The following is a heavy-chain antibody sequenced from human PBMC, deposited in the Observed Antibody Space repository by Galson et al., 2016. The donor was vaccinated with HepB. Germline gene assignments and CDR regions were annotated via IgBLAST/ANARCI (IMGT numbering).Heavy chain of an antibody. J-gene: IGHJ6*04. D-gene: IGHD3-3*01. CDR2: ISGSGDST. CDR1: GFTFSSNP. CDR3: AKDNGRVLRFLKWTYYYHGMDV. V-gene: IGHV3-23*01. Sequence: SLRLSCAASGFTFSSNPMTWVRQAPGKGLEWVSTISGSGDSTYYADAVKGRFAISRDNSKNTLYLQIHSLKAEDTAVYYGAKDNGRVLRFLKWTYYYHGMDVWGEGTTVTVSS.